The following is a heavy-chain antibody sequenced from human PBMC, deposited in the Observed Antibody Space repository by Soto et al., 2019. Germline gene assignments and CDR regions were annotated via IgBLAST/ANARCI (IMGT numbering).Heavy chain of an antibody. CDR2: IASNGRNE. V-gene: IGHV3-30*04. Sequence: PGGSLRLSCAASGSTFTTYAIHWVRQAPGKGLEWVAVIASNGRNEYYADSVKGRFTISRDNSKNLLFLQMNSLRAEDTAFYYCARTDLKEDDAFDLWGQATMVTVSS. J-gene: IGHJ3*01. CDR3: ARTDLKEDDAFDL. CDR1: GSTFTTYA. D-gene: IGHD2-21*02.